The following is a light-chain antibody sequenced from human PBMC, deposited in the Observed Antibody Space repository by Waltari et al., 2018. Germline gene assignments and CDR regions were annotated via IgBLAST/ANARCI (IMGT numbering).Light chain of an antibody. CDR2: DVS. CDR1: QAITTY. V-gene: IGKV1-33*01. CDR3: QHYEDLPLT. J-gene: IGKJ4*01. Sequence: DIQMTQSPSSLSASVGDRVTITCQTSQAITTYLNWYQQKPGKAPKLLIYDVSNLKTGVPSRFSGRGSGTHFTFTISSLQPEDIATYYCQHYEDLPLTFGGGTKVELQ.